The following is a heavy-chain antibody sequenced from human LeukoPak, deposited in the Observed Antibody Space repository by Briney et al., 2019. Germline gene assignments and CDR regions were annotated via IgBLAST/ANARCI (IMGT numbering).Heavy chain of an antibody. CDR1: GFTFSNYY. CDR2: IDSDGSST. D-gene: IGHD5-12*01. CDR3: ARESGYDPYYHFGMDV. J-gene: IGHJ6*02. Sequence: PGGSLRLSCAASGFTFSNYYIHWVRQVPGKGLVWVSHIDSDGSSTRYADSVKGRFTISRDNAKNTLYLQMNSLRAEDTAVYYCARESGYDPYYHFGMDVWGRGTTVTVSS. V-gene: IGHV3-74*01.